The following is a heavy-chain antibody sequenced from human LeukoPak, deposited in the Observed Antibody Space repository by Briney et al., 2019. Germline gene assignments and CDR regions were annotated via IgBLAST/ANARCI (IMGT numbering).Heavy chain of an antibody. J-gene: IGHJ5*02. Sequence: PGGSLRLSCAASGFTFSSYAMSWVRQAPGKGLEWVANIKQDGSEKYYVDSVKGRFTISRDNAKNSLYLQMNSLRAEDTAVYYCARENVDWFDHWGQGTLVTVSS. CDR3: ARENVDWFDH. CDR2: IKQDGSEK. V-gene: IGHV3-7*01. CDR1: GFTFSSYA.